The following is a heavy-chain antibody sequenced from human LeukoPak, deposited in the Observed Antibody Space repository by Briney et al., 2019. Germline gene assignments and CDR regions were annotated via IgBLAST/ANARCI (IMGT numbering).Heavy chain of an antibody. J-gene: IGHJ5*02. V-gene: IGHV3-30*02. CDR3: AKRPSVGGYCSSTSCYCNWFDP. D-gene: IGHD2-2*01. Sequence: GGSLRLSCAASGFTFSSYGMHWVRQAPGKGLEWVAFIRYNGSNKYYADSVKGRFTISRDNSKNTLYLQMNSLRAEDTAVYYCAKRPSVGGYCSSTSCYCNWFDPWGQGTLVTVSS. CDR2: IRYNGSNK. CDR1: GFTFSSYG.